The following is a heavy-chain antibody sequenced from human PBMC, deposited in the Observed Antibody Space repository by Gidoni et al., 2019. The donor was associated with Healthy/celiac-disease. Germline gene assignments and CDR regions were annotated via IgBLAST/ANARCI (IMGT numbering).Heavy chain of an antibody. Sequence: QVQLVESGGGVVQPGRSLRLSCAASGFTFSSYGMHWVRQAPGKGLEWVAVISYDGSNKYYADSVKGRFTISRDNSKNTLYLQMNSLRAEDTAVYYCAKGKTYYYDSSGYYDHAFDIWGQGTMVTVSS. D-gene: IGHD3-22*01. J-gene: IGHJ3*02. V-gene: IGHV3-30*18. CDR2: ISYDGSNK. CDR1: GFTFSSYG. CDR3: AKGKTYYYDSSGYYDHAFDI.